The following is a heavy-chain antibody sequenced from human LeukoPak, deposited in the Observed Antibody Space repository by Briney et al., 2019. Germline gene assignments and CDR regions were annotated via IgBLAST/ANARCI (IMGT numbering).Heavy chain of an antibody. CDR3: ARGSETRYYYYYMDV. CDR2: ISSNGGST. V-gene: IGHV3-64*01. J-gene: IGHJ6*03. Sequence: GGSLRLSCAASGFTFSNYAMHWVRQAPGKGLEYVSAISSNGGSTYYANSVKGRFTISRDNSKNTLYLQTGSLRAEDMAVYYCARGSETRYYYYYMDVWGNGTTVTVSS. CDR1: GFTFSNYA.